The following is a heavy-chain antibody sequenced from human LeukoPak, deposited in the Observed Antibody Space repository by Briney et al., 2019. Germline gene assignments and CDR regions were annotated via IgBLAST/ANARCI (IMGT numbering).Heavy chain of an antibody. Sequence: GASVKVSCKASGYTFTGYYVHWVRQAPGRGLEWMGWINPDSGGTNYAQKFQGRVTMTRDTSISTAYMELNRLRSDDTAVYYCARGWQWWDSWGQGTLVTVSS. CDR3: ARGWQWWDS. V-gene: IGHV1-2*02. CDR1: GYTFTGYY. CDR2: INPDSGGT. J-gene: IGHJ4*02. D-gene: IGHD2-15*01.